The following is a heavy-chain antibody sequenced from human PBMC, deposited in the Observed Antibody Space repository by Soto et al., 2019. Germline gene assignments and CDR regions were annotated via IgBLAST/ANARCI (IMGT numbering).Heavy chain of an antibody. CDR3: TRLHFIVQPGINY. D-gene: IGHD2-2*01. Sequence: EVQLLESGGGLVGPGGSLRLSCAASGFSFSDSGIHWVRQASGKGLEWVGRIRTKSNSYPTAYAASVKGRCTISRDDSKNTAYLQMNSLKTEDTAVYYCTRLHFIVQPGINYWGQGTLVTVSS. J-gene: IGHJ4*02. CDR1: GFSFSDSG. CDR2: IRTKSNSYPT. V-gene: IGHV3-73*01.